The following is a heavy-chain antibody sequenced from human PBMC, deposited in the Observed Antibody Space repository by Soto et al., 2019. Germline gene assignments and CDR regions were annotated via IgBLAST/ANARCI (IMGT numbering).Heavy chain of an antibody. CDR1: GFSLTTSGVG. J-gene: IGHJ4*02. CDR3: AHRVLRTVFGLVTTTAIYFDF. Sequence: QITLNESGPTQVKPRQTLTLTCTFSGFSLTTSGVGVGWIRQSPGKAPEWLALIYWDDDKRYSPSLQSRLTITKDSSKNPVVLTMAVLDPADTATYYCAHRVLRTVFGLVTTTAIYFDFWGQGTPVAVSS. CDR2: IYWDDDK. D-gene: IGHD3-3*01. V-gene: IGHV2-5*02.